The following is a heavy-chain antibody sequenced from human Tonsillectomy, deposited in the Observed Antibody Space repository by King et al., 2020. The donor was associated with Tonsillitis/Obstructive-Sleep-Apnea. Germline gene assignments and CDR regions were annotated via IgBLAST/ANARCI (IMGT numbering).Heavy chain of an antibody. V-gene: IGHV4-34*01. CDR3: ASAGPNYLYLPPLVHAAFDI. Sequence: VQLQQWGAGLLKPSETLSLTCAVYGGSFSGYYWSWIRQPPGKGLEWIGYIYYSGSTYYNPSLKSRVTISVDTSKNQFSLKLSSVTAADTAVYYCASAGPNYLYLPPLVHAAFDIWGQGTMVTVSS. J-gene: IGHJ3*02. CDR2: IYYSGST. CDR1: GGSFSGYY. D-gene: IGHD2-8*01.